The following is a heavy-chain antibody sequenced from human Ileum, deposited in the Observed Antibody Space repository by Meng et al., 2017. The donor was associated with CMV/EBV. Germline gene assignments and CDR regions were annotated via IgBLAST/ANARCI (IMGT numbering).Heavy chain of an antibody. D-gene: IGHD3-10*01. CDR3: ARNYGSGNWNFFHY. Sequence: VQRQGSGPGLVKPSESLSLTCYLSGGSISNYYWSWIRQPAGKGLEWIAHIYTSGTTNYNPSLKSRVTMSVDTSRNQFSLKLTSVTAADTAVYYCARNYGSGNWNFFHYWGQGTLVTVSS. V-gene: IGHV4-4*07. CDR2: IYTSGTT. CDR1: GGSISNYY. J-gene: IGHJ4*02.